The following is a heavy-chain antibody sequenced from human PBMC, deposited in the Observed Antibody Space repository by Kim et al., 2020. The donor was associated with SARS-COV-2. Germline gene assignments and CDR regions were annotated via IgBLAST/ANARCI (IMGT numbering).Heavy chain of an antibody. CDR3: ARDRYSYGTYYYYYGMDV. CDR2: IWYDGSNK. Sequence: GGSLRLSCAASGFTFSSYGMHWVRQAPGKGLEWVAVIWYDGSNKYYADSVKGRFTISRDNSKNTLYLQMNSLRAEDTAVYYCARDRYSYGTYYYYYGMDVWGQGTTVTVSS. V-gene: IGHV3-33*01. J-gene: IGHJ6*02. CDR1: GFTFSSYG. D-gene: IGHD5-18*01.